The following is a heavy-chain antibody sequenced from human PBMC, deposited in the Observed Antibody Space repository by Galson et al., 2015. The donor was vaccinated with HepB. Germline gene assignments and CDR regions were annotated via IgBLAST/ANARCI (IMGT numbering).Heavy chain of an antibody. CDR1: GFNFGNTW. Sequence: SLRLSCAGSGFNFGNTWMNWVRQAPGKGLEWVGRLKSKTDGETTDYALPVKGRFTLSRDESKNILYLQMNSLKTEDTAVYYCTTDPYFGDFWSWGMFWGQETLVTGSS. J-gene: IGHJ4*02. CDR2: LKSKTDGETT. CDR3: TTDPYFGDFWSWGMF. D-gene: IGHD4-17*01. V-gene: IGHV3-15*01.